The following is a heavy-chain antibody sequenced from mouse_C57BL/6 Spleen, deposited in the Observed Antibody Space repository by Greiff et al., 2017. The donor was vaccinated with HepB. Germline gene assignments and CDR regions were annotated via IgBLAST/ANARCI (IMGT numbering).Heavy chain of an antibody. CDR1: GFTFSDYY. Sequence: EVQVVESGGGLVQPGGSLKLSCAASGFTFSDYYMYWVRQTPEKRLEWVAYISNGGGSTYYPDTVKGRFTISRDNAKNTLYLQMSRLKSEDTAMYYCARLGNYVEGAMDYWGQGTSVTVSS. D-gene: IGHD2-1*01. CDR2: ISNGGGST. J-gene: IGHJ4*01. CDR3: ARLGNYVEGAMDY. V-gene: IGHV5-12*01.